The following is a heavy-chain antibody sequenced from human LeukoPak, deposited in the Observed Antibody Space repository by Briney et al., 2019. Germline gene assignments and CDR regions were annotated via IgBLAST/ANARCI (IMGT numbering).Heavy chain of an antibody. CDR2: MNPNSGNT. CDR1: GYTFTSYD. D-gene: IGHD3-10*01. Sequence: ASVKVSCKASGYTFTSYDINWVRQATGQGLEWMGWMNPNSGNTGYAQKFQGRVTMTRNTSISTAYMELSSLRSEDTAEYYCARRGSMVRGVITLGYWGQGTLVTVSS. V-gene: IGHV1-8*01. J-gene: IGHJ4*02. CDR3: ARRGSMVRGVITLGY.